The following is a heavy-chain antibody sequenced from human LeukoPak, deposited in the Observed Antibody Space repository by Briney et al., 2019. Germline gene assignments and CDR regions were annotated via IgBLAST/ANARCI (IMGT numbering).Heavy chain of an antibody. D-gene: IGHD3-3*01. CDR3: ASGKDTYYDFWSGYYTGYYFDY. CDR2: IKQDGSEK. Sequence: GGSLRLSCAASGFTFSSYWMSWVRQAPGKGLEWVANIKQDGSEKYYVDSVKSRFTISRDNAKNSLYLQMNSLRAEDTAVYYCASGKDTYYDFWSGYYTGYYFDYWGQGTLVTVSS. J-gene: IGHJ4*02. V-gene: IGHV3-7*01. CDR1: GFTFSSYW.